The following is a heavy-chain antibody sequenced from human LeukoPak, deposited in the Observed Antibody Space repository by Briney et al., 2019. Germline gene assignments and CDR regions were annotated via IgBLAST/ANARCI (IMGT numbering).Heavy chain of an antibody. V-gene: IGHV1-69*04. Sequence: ASVKVSCKAAGGTLSSYGSGWVRQAPGQGLEWMGRIIPIVNRANSAQRVQGRVTITADTSTNTVYMELSSLRSDATAAYYCARLRADAGSGHNWFDPWGQGTLVTVSS. D-gene: IGHD1-26*01. CDR3: ARLRADAGSGHNWFDP. CDR1: GGTLSSYG. J-gene: IGHJ5*02. CDR2: IIPIVNRA.